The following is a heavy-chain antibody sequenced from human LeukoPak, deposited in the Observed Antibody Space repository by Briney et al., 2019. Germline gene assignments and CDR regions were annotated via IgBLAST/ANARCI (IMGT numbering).Heavy chain of an antibody. CDR3: ARGDIVANEGFDY. D-gene: IGHD5-12*01. CDR2: ISSSSSYI. J-gene: IGHJ4*02. CDR1: GFTFSSYS. V-gene: IGHV3-21*01. Sequence: GGSLRLSCAASGFTFSSYSMNWVRQAPGKGLEWVSSISSSSSYIYYADSVKGRFTISRDNAKNSLYLQMNSLRAEDTAVHYCARGDIVANEGFDYWGQGTLVTVSS.